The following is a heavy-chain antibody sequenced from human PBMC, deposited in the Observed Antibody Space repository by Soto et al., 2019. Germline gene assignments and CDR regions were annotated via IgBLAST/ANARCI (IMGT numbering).Heavy chain of an antibody. V-gene: IGHV5-10-1*01. J-gene: IGHJ5*02. D-gene: IGHD3-3*01. CDR1: GYSFTSYW. Sequence: PGESLKISCKGSGYSFTSYWISWVRQMPGKGLEWMGRIDPSDSYTNYSPSFQGHVTISADKSISTAYLQWSSLKASDTAMYYCARTLRCLEWSQGNGFDPWGQGTLVTVSS. CDR2: IDPSDSYT. CDR3: ARTLRCLEWSQGNGFDP.